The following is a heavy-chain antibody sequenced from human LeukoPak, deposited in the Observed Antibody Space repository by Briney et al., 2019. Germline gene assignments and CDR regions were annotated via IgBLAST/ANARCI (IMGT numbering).Heavy chain of an antibody. CDR1: GFTISTYT. D-gene: IGHD6-19*01. CDR3: AKAQKYSSDLDY. V-gene: IGHV3-23*01. CDR2: FTSGGYT. Sequence: GGSLRLSCAASGFTISTYTMSWVRQAPGKGLEWVSGFTSGGYTYYADSVKGRFTISRDNSKNTLYLQMNSLRAEDTAVYYCAKAQKYSSDLDYWGQGTLVTVSS. J-gene: IGHJ4*02.